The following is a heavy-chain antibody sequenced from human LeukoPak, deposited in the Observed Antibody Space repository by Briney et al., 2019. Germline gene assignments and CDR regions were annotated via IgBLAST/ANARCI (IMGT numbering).Heavy chain of an antibody. V-gene: IGHV4-4*02. J-gene: IGHJ6*02. CDR1: GGSISSSNW. D-gene: IGHD2-15*01. Sequence: SGTLSLTCAVSGGSISSSNWWSWVRQPPGKGLEWIGEIYHSGSTNYNPSLKSRVTISVDKSKNQFSLKLSSVTAADTAVYYCARTVGVAAKTLISYYYGMDVWGQGTTVTVSS. CDR2: IYHSGST. CDR3: ARTVGVAAKTLISYYYGMDV.